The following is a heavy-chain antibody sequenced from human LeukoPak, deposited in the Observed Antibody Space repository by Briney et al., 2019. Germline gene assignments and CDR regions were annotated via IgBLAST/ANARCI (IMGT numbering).Heavy chain of an antibody. V-gene: IGHV1-69*04. Sequence: SVKVSYKASGGTFDNYAVNWVREAPGLGLEWMGRIIPMLGKTNSAQKFQDRVTFTAYKSTGTAYMELTHLRPDDTAVYFCARGLFGGFAAASLDHWGQGTLVTVSP. CDR3: ARGLFGGFAAASLDH. CDR2: IIPMLGKT. CDR1: GGTFDNYA. J-gene: IGHJ4*02. D-gene: IGHD2-2*01.